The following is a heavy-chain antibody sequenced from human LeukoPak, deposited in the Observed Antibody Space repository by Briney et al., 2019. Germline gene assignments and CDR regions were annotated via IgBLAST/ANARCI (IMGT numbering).Heavy chain of an antibody. CDR3: ARDVPYYYDSSGPDAFDI. V-gene: IGHV1-46*01. CDR2: INPSGGST. J-gene: IGHJ3*02. D-gene: IGHD3-22*01. Sequence: ASVKVSCKASGYTFTSYYMHWVRQAPGQGLEWMGIINPSGGSTSYAQKFQGRVTMTRDTSTSTVYMELSSLRSEDTAVYYCARDVPYYYDSSGPDAFDIWGQGTMVTVS. CDR1: GYTFTSYY.